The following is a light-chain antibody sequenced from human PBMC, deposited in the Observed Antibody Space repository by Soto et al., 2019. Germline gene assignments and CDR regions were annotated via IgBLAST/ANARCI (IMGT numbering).Light chain of an antibody. CDR2: GAS. CDR1: QSISSN. J-gene: IGKJ2*01. V-gene: IGKV3-15*01. Sequence: EMVLTQSPATLSVSPGERVTLSCRASQSISSNLAWYQQKPGQAPRLLIYGASTRATSVPARFSGSGSGTEFTLTITSFQFEDLAVYICQQYYSPVYTFGQGTRLEMK. CDR3: QQYYSPVYT.